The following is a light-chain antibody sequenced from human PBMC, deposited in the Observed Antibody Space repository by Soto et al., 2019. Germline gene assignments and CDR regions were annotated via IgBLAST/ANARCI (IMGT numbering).Light chain of an antibody. Sequence: DIQMTQSPSTLSASVGDRVTITCRASQSISSWLAWYQQKPGKAPKLLIYDASSLESGVPSRFSGSGSGTEFTLTISSLQPDDFATCYCQQYNSYTWTFXQGTKVDIK. CDR2: DAS. J-gene: IGKJ1*01. CDR3: QQYNSYTWT. CDR1: QSISSW. V-gene: IGKV1-5*01.